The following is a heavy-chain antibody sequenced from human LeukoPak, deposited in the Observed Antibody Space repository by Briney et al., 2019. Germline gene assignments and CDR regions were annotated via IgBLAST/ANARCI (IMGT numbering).Heavy chain of an antibody. CDR2: INHSGST. CDR1: GGSFSGYY. J-gene: IGHJ4*02. D-gene: IGHD3-3*01. V-gene: IGHV4-34*01. CDR3: ASRDFWSGLDY. Sequence: PLETLSLTCAVYGGSFSGYYWSWIRQPPGKGLEWIGEINHSGSTNYNPSLKSRVTISVDTSKNQFSLQLSSVTAADTAVYYCASRDFWSGLDYWGQGTLVTVSS.